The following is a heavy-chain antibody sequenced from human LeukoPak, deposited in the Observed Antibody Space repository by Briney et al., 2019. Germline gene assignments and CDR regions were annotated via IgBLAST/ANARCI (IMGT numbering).Heavy chain of an antibody. Sequence: GRSLRLSCAASGFTFSSYAMHWVRQAPGKGLEWVAVISYDGSNKYYADSVKGRFTISRDNSKNTLYLQMNSLRAEDTAVYYCARWGSTSQRILLTGYTLGGGFDYWGQGTLVTVSS. D-gene: IGHD3-9*01. J-gene: IGHJ4*02. V-gene: IGHV3-30*04. CDR3: ARWGSTSQRILLTGYTLGGGFDY. CDR1: GFTFSSYA. CDR2: ISYDGSNK.